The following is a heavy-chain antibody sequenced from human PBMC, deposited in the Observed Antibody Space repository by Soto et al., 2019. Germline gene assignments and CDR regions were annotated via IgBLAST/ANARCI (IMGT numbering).Heavy chain of an antibody. CDR2: INAGNGNT. CDR3: ATVPHTAMVTYFDY. CDR1: GYTFTSYA. D-gene: IGHD5-18*01. V-gene: IGHV1-3*01. Sequence: QVQLVQSGAEVKKPGASVKVSCKASGYTFTSYAMHWVRQAPGQRLEWMGWINAGNGNTKYSQKFQGRVTITRDTSASTAYMELSSLRSEDTAVYYCATVPHTAMVTYFDYWGQGTLVTVSS. J-gene: IGHJ4*02.